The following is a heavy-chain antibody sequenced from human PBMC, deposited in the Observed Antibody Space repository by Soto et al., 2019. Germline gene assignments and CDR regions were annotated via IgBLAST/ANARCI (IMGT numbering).Heavy chain of an antibody. Sequence: EVQLVESGGGLVQPGRSLRLSCVTSGFTFDDYGMHWVRQAPGKGLEWVSGIIWNSATIGYADSVKGRFTISRDNAKNSLYLPMNSLRAEDTALYYCAKGVLGYYYAMDVWGQGTTVTVSS. CDR3: AKGVLGYYYAMDV. CDR2: IIWNSATI. D-gene: IGHD3-10*01. J-gene: IGHJ6*02. CDR1: GFTFDDYG. V-gene: IGHV3-9*01.